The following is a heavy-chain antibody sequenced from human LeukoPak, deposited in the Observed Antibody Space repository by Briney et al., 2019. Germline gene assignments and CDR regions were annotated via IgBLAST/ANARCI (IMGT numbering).Heavy chain of an antibody. CDR3: AKDLGDTAMDQVDY. CDR2: ISGSGGST. V-gene: IGHV3-23*01. Sequence: GGSLRLSCAASGFTFSTYVMSWVRQAPGQGLEWVSAISGSGGSTYYADSVKGRFTISRDNSKNTLYLQMNSLRAEDTAVYYCAKDLGDTAMDQVDYWGQGTLVTVSS. CDR1: GFTFSTYV. D-gene: IGHD5-18*01. J-gene: IGHJ4*02.